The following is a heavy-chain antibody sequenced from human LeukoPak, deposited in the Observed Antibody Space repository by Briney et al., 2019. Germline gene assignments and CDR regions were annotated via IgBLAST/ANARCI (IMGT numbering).Heavy chain of an antibody. J-gene: IGHJ4*02. CDR2: IRYDGNDK. D-gene: IGHD2-2*01. Sequence: GGSLRLSCAASGFTFNYYGMHWVRQAPGKGLEWVAFIRYDGNDKYYADSVKGRFTISRDNSKNTLYLQMNSLRAEDTAVYYCARDKFFNWVGSTSCFGYWGQGTLVTVSS. CDR3: ARDKFFNWVGSTSCFGY. V-gene: IGHV3-30*02. CDR1: GFTFNYYG.